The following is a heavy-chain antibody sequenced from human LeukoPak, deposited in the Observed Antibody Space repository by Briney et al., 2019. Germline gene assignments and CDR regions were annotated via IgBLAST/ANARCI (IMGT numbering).Heavy chain of an antibody. Sequence: GGSLGPSCAASGFTFSSYWMHWVRQAPGKGLVWVSRINSDGSSTSYADSVKGRFTISRDNAKNTLYLQMNSLRAEDTAVYYCARDLLPLRYYYYYGMDVWGQGTTVTVSS. J-gene: IGHJ6*02. V-gene: IGHV3-74*01. CDR3: ARDLLPLRYYYYYGMDV. CDR2: INSDGSST. D-gene: IGHD4-17*01. CDR1: GFTFSSYW.